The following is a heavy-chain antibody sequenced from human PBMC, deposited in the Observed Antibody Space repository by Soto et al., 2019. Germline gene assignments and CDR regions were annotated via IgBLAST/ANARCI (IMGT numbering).Heavy chain of an antibody. CDR2: IYWDGDR. J-gene: IGHJ3*02. CDR1: GFSLSTSGVG. D-gene: IGHD3-16*01. V-gene: IGHV2-5*02. CDR3: AHIMITWGGVSALDAFDM. Sequence: SGPTLVNPTQTLTLTCSFSGFSLSTSGVGVAWIRQPPGKALEWLAIIYWDGDRRYPPSLKTRLAITKDTSKNQVVLTMTNLDPGDTATYYCAHIMITWGGVSALDAFDMWGQGTMVTVSS.